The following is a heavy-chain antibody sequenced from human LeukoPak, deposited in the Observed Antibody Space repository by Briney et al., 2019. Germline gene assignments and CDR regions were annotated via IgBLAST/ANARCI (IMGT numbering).Heavy chain of an antibody. J-gene: IGHJ6*02. CDR1: GFTFSSYE. CDR3: ARDSITVTTSEDDYYYGMDV. D-gene: IGHD4-17*01. V-gene: IGHV3-53*04. CDR2: IYSGGST. Sequence: GGSLRLSCAASGFTFSSYEMNWVRQAPGKGLEWVSVIYSGGSTYYADSVKGRFTISRHNSKNTLYLQMNSLRAEDTAVYYCARDSITVTTSEDDYYYGMDVWGQGTTVTVSS.